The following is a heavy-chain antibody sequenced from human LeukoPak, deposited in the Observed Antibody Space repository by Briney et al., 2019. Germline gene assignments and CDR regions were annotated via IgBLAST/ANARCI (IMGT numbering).Heavy chain of an antibody. CDR1: GFTFSSYS. J-gene: IGHJ4*02. CDR3: ARIQRKRGYNYAYLPGYFDY. D-gene: IGHD5-18*01. V-gene: IGHV3-21*04. CDR2: ISGSSSYI. Sequence: GGSLRLSCAASGFTFSSYSMNWVRQAPGKGLEWVSSISGSSSYIYYADSVKGRFTISRDNSKNTLYLQMNSLRAEDTAVYYCARIQRKRGYNYAYLPGYFDYWGQGTLVTVSS.